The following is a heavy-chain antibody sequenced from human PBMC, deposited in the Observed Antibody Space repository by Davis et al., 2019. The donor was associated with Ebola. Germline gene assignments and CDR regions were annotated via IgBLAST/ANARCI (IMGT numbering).Heavy chain of an antibody. D-gene: IGHD6-19*01. Sequence: MPSETLSLTCAVSGGSISSSNWWSWVRQSPGKGLEWIGEVIDSGISNYNPSLKSRVSVSVDRSKNQFSLKLTSVTAADTAVYYCARTTRGSGWFLDYWGQGTLVTVSS. V-gene: IGHV4-4*02. J-gene: IGHJ4*02. CDR2: VIDSGIS. CDR3: ARTTRGSGWFLDY. CDR1: GGSISSSNW.